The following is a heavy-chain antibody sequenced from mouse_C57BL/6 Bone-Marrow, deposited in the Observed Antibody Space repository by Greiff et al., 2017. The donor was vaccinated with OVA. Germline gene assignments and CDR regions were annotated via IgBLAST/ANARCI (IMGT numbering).Heavy chain of an antibody. V-gene: IGHV1-53*01. CDR2: INPSNGGT. Sequence: QVQLQQPGTELVKPGASVKLSCKASGYTFTSYWMHWVKQRPGQGLEWIGNINPSNGGTNYNEKFKSKATLTVDKSSSTAYMQLSSLTSEDSAVNYWAREGPIYYGSSRFAYWGQGTLVTVSA. J-gene: IGHJ3*01. D-gene: IGHD1-1*01. CDR3: AREGPIYYGSSRFAY. CDR1: GYTFTSYW.